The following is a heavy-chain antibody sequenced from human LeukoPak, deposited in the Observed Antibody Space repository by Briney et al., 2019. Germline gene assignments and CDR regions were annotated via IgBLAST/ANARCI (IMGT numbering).Heavy chain of an antibody. Sequence: SETLSLTCAVYGVSFSGYYWSWIRQPPGKGLEWIGEINHSGSTNYNPSLKSRVTISVDTSKNQFSLKLSSVTAADTAVYYCARGQSSGWYGGRRYYYYGMDVWGQGTTVTVPS. D-gene: IGHD6-19*01. CDR2: INHSGST. CDR1: GVSFSGYY. J-gene: IGHJ6*02. CDR3: ARGQSSGWYGGRRYYYYGMDV. V-gene: IGHV4-34*01.